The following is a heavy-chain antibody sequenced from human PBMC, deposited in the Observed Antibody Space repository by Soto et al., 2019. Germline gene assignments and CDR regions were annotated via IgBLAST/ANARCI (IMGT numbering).Heavy chain of an antibody. Sequence: GGSLRLSCAASGFTFSSYAMHWVRQAPGKGLEWVAVISYDGSNKYYADSVKGRFTISRDNSKNTLYLQMNSLRAEDTAVYYCASEEGYSSSWYSSYYYGMDVWGQGTTVTVSS. J-gene: IGHJ6*02. D-gene: IGHD6-13*01. V-gene: IGHV3-30-3*01. CDR3: ASEEGYSSSWYSSYYYGMDV. CDR2: ISYDGSNK. CDR1: GFTFSSYA.